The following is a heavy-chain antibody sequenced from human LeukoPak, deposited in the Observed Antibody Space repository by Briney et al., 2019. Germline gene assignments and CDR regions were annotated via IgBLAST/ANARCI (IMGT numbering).Heavy chain of an antibody. CDR2: ISGNTYTT. CDR1: GFTFSSYA. J-gene: IGHJ6*02. CDR3: ARTVDRPNYYYYGMDV. Sequence: PGGSLRLSCAASGFTFSSYAMNWVRQAPGKGLEWVSVISGNTYTTYYADSVKGRFTISRDNAKDTLYLQMNSLRAGDTAVYFCARTVDRPNYYYYGMDVWGQGTTVTVSS. D-gene: IGHD1-1*01. V-gene: IGHV3-23*01.